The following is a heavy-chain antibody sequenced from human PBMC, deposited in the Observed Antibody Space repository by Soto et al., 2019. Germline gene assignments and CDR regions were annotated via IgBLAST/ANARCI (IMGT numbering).Heavy chain of an antibody. D-gene: IGHD3-10*01. CDR3: ARDVPMVRGYLDY. CDR1: GGSISSGGYY. V-gene: IGHV4-31*11. J-gene: IGHJ4*02. Sequence: PSETLSLTCAVCGGSISSGGYYGSWIRQHPGKGLEWIGYIYYSGSTYYNPSLKSRVTISVDTSKNQFSLKLSSVTAADTAVYYCARDVPMVRGYLDYWGQGTLVTVSS. CDR2: IYYSGST.